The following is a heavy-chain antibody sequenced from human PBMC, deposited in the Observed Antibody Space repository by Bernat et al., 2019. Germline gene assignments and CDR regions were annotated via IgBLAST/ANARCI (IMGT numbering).Heavy chain of an antibody. Sequence: EVQLLESGGGLVQPGGSLRISCAASGFTFSNYTMSWVRQAPGKGLEWVSRISESGDKTYYADSVKGRFTISRDNSRNTLYLQVNSLRVEDAALYYCAKGSGFDSWGQGTLVTVSS. CDR2: ISESGDKT. CDR3: AKGSGFDS. D-gene: IGHD2-15*01. V-gene: IGHV3-23*01. J-gene: IGHJ4*02. CDR1: GFTFSNYT.